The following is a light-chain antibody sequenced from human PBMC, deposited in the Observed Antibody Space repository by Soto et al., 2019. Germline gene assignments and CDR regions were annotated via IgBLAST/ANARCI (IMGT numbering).Light chain of an antibody. Sequence: DIQMTQSPSTLSASVGDRVTITCRASQSISSWLAWYQQKPGKAPKLLIYKASSLESGVPSWFSSSGCGTESTLTIGRLQPDEFGLYYCQQYNSYPWTFGQGTKVEIK. J-gene: IGKJ1*01. CDR3: QQYNSYPWT. CDR1: QSISSW. V-gene: IGKV1-5*03. CDR2: KAS.